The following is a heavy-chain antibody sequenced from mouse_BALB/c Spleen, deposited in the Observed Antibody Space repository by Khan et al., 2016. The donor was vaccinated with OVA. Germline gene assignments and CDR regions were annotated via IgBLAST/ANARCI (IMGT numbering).Heavy chain of an antibody. V-gene: IGHV5-6-3*01. Sequence: EVELVESGGGLVQPGGSLKLSCAASGFTFSNYGMSWVRQTPDKRLELVATINSNGGSTYYPDSVKGRFTISRDNGQNTLYLQMSSLRSEDTGMYDCSREGYYETYFDHWGQGTTLTVSS. CDR1: GFTFSNYG. CDR2: INSNGGST. D-gene: IGHD2-3*01. J-gene: IGHJ2*01. CDR3: SREGYYETYFDH.